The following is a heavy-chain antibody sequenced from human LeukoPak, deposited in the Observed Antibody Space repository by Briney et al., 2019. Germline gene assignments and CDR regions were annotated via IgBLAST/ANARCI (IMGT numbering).Heavy chain of an antibody. Sequence: SETLSLTCAVYGGSFSGYFWNWLRQSPGKGLEWIGEINHSGSTSHNASLKGRVTISVDTSKSQFSLRLNSVTAADTAVYYCATTNYDILTGYYQWGQGTLVTVSS. D-gene: IGHD3-9*01. V-gene: IGHV4-34*01. CDR2: INHSGST. CDR1: GGSFSGYF. CDR3: ATTNYDILTGYYQ. J-gene: IGHJ4*02.